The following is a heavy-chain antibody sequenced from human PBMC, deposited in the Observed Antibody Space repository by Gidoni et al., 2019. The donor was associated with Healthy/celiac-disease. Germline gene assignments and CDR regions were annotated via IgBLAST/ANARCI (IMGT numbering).Heavy chain of an antibody. J-gene: IGHJ5*02. CDR1: GYTFTSYG. V-gene: IGHV1-18*04. CDR3: ARVAAHNWFDP. CDR2: ISAYNGNT. D-gene: IGHD6-25*01. Sequence: QVQLVQSGAEGKKPGASGTVSCQASGYTFTSYGISWVRQAPGQGLEWMGWISAYNGNTNYAQKLQGRVTMTTDTSTSTAYMELRSLCSDDTAVYYCARVAAHNWFDPWGQGTLVTVSS.